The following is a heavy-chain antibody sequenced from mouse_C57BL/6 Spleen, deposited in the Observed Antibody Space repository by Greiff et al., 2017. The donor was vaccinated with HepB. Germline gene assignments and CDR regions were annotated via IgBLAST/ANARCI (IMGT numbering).Heavy chain of an antibody. CDR1: GFTFSDYY. CDR2: INYDGSST. J-gene: IGHJ2*01. CDR3: ARDPHYYGSVYFDY. Sequence: EVKLMESEGGLVQPGSSMKLSCTASGFTFSDYYMAWVRQVPEKGLEWVANINYDGSSTYYLDSLKSRFIISRDNAKNILYLQMSSLKSEDTATYYCARDPHYYGSVYFDYWGQGTTLTVSS. D-gene: IGHD1-1*01. V-gene: IGHV5-16*01.